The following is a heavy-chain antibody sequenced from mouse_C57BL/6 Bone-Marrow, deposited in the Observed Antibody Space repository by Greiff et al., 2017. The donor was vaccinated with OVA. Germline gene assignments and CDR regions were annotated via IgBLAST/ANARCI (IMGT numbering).Heavy chain of an antibody. V-gene: IGHV5-6*01. D-gene: IGHD2-5*01. Sequence: VQLQQSGGDLVKPGGSLKLSCAASGFTFSSYGMSWVRQTPDKRLEWVATISSGGSYTYYPDSVKGRFTISRDNAKNTLYLQMSSLKSEDTAMYYCARLRYSNYVAYWGQGTLVTVSA. CDR3: ARLRYSNYVAY. CDR1: GFTFSSYG. J-gene: IGHJ3*01. CDR2: ISSGGSYT.